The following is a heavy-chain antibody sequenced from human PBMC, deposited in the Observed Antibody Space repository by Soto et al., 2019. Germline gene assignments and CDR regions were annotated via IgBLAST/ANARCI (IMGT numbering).Heavy chain of an antibody. CDR3: GRDVGEGAPFYYMDV. Sequence: QVQLVESGAAVREPGASVKISCKTSGYTFIGYYLHWVRQDPGQGLEWMGWINPNSGGTNSAQRFQGRITMTRDTSINTAHMELTSLTSDDTAKYYCGRDVGEGAPFYYMDVWGIGTMVTVSS. CDR1: GYTFIGYY. J-gene: IGHJ6*03. D-gene: IGHD1-26*01. V-gene: IGHV1-2*02. CDR2: INPNSGGT.